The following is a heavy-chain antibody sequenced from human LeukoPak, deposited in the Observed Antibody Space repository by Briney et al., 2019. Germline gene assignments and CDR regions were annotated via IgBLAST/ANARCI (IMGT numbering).Heavy chain of an antibody. CDR1: GFTFSNYY. V-gene: IGHV3-11*04. CDR3: ARPRRGGRVEAFDI. J-gene: IGHJ3*02. Sequence: PGGSLRLSCAASGFTFSNYYMGWIRQPPGKGLEWVSYISSSAITIYYADSVKGRFTISRDNAKNSLYLQMNSLTSEDTAVYYCARPRRGGRVEAFDIWGQGTMVTVSS. CDR2: ISSSAITI.